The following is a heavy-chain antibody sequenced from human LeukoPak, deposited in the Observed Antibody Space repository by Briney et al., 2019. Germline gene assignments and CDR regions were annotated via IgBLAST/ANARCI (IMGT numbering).Heavy chain of an antibody. Sequence: GASVNVSCKASGYTFTSYDINWVRQATGQGLEWMGWMNPNSGNTGYAQKFQGRVTMTRNTSISTAYMELSSLRSEDTAVYYCARQSREMATTPLDYGMDVWGQGTTVTVSS. CDR2: MNPNSGNT. V-gene: IGHV1-8*01. CDR3: ARQSREMATTPLDYGMDV. CDR1: GYTFTSYD. J-gene: IGHJ6*02. D-gene: IGHD5-24*01.